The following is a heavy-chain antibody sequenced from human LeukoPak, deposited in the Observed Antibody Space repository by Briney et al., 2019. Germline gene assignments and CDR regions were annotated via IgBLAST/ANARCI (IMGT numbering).Heavy chain of an antibody. V-gene: IGHV3-21*06. D-gene: IGHD1-7*01. CDR2: ITTSDI. Sequence: GGSLRLXCAASGFTFSTYTMNWDRRAPGKGLEWVSSITTSDIYYADSVRGRFTVSRDNAKNSLYLQMNSLRAEDTAVYYCARTKEGASQRTTAWFDPWGQGTLVTVSS. CDR1: GFTFSTYT. CDR3: ARTKEGASQRTTAWFDP. J-gene: IGHJ5*02.